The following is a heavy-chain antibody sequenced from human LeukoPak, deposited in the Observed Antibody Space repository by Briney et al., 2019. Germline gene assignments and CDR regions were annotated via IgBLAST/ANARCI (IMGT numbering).Heavy chain of an antibody. Sequence: GGSLRLSCVVSGCIFSNYAMSWVRQAPGKGLEWVSGISGSGGVTYYADSVKGRFTISRDNAKNSLYLQMNSLRAEDTAVYYCARDYQGTYYDFWSGYNDYWGQGTLVTVSS. CDR3: ARDYQGTYYDFWSGYNDY. V-gene: IGHV3-23*01. J-gene: IGHJ4*02. D-gene: IGHD3-3*01. CDR1: GCIFSNYA. CDR2: ISGSGGVT.